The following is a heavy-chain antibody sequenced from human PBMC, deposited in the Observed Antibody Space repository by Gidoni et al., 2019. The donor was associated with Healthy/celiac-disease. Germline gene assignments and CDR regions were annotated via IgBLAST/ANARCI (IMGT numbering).Heavy chain of an antibody. D-gene: IGHD1-20*01. J-gene: IGHJ6*02. CDR3: AREDRIGITGNYEGYYYGMDV. CDR1: GYTFTSSG. Sequence: QVQLVQSGAEVKKPGASVKVSCKASGYTFTSSGTSWVRQAPGQGLEWMGWISAYNGNTNYAQKLQGRVTMTTDTSTSTAYMELRSLRSDDTAVYYCAREDRIGITGNYEGYYYGMDVWGQGTTVTVSS. CDR2: ISAYNGNT. V-gene: IGHV1-18*01.